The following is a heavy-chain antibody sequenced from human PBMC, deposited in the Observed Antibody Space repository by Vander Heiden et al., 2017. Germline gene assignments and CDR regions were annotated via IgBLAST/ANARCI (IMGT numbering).Heavy chain of an antibody. CDR1: GESILGGHYY. V-gene: IGHV4-39*02. D-gene: IGHD3-22*01. CDR2: LYYSGNT. Sequence: QLQLQGSGPGLVKPSETLSLTCSVSGESILGGHYYWGWIRKAPGKGLEWIGSLYYSGNTYYNPSLKNRVTISVDTSKNHFSLNMKSVSATDTAVYYCARGSDYYDTSGYFCPAFDFWGHGTMVAISS. CDR3: ARGSDYYDTSGYFCPAFDF. J-gene: IGHJ3*01.